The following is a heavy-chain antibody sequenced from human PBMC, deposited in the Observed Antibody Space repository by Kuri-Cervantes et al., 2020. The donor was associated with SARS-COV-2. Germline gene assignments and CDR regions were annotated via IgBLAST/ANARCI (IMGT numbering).Heavy chain of an antibody. Sequence: SETLSLTCAVSGYSISSGYYWGWIRQPPGKGLEWIGSIYHSGSTYYNPSLKSRVTISVDTSKNQFSLKLSSVTAADTAVYYCARGRTVLIAARLGYYYYMDVWGKGTTVTVSS. CDR3: ARGRTVLIAARLGYYYYMDV. CDR1: GYSISSGYY. V-gene: IGHV4-38-2*01. CDR2: IYHSGST. J-gene: IGHJ6*03. D-gene: IGHD6-6*01.